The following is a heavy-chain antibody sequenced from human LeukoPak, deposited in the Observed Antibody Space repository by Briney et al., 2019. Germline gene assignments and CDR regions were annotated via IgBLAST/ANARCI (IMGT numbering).Heavy chain of an antibody. Sequence: GGSLRLSCAASGFTFSSYAMHWVRQAPGKGLEWVAVISYDGSNKYYADSVKGRFTISRDNSKNTLYLQMNSLRAEDTAVYYCARAATAMVWWDPRNCFDYWGQGTLVTVSS. J-gene: IGHJ4*02. V-gene: IGHV3-30-3*01. CDR3: ARAATAMVWWDPRNCFDY. D-gene: IGHD5-18*01. CDR2: ISYDGSNK. CDR1: GFTFSSYA.